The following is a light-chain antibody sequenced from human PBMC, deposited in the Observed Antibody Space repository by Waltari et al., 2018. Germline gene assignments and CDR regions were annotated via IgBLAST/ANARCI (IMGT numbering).Light chain of an antibody. V-gene: IGKV1-39*01. CDR1: QSISSY. CDR2: AAS. J-gene: IGKJ3*01. Sequence: DIQMTQSPSSLSASVGDRVTITCRASQSISSYVNWYQQKPGKAPKLLIYAASSLQSGVPSRFSGSGSVTDFTLTISSLQPEDIATYYCQQSYSTPRTFGPGTKVDIK. CDR3: QQSYSTPRT.